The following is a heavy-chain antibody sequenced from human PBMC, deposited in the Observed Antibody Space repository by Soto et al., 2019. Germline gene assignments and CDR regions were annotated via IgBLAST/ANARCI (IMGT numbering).Heavy chain of an antibody. Sequence: GGSLRLSCAASGFTFSSYAMSWVRQAPGKGLEWVSAISGSGGSTYYADSVKGRFTISRDNSKNTLYLQMNSLRAEDTAVYYCAKVPTVTHRYYYGMDVWGQGTTVTVSS. CDR2: ISGSGGST. D-gene: IGHD4-17*01. CDR1: GFTFSSYA. J-gene: IGHJ6*02. V-gene: IGHV3-23*01. CDR3: AKVPTVTHRYYYGMDV.